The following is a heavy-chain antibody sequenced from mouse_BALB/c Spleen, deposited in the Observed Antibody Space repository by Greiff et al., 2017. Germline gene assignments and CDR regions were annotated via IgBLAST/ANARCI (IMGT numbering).Heavy chain of an antibody. CDR2: ISSGGGST. Sequence: EVKLVESGGGLVKPGGSLKLSCAASGFAFSSYDMSWVRQTPEKRLEWVAYISSGGGSTYYPDTVKGRFTISRDNAKNTLYLQMSSLKSEDTAMYYCARHERSCYAMDYWGQGTSVTVSS. CDR3: ARHERSCYAMDY. CDR1: GFAFSSYD. V-gene: IGHV5-12-1*01. J-gene: IGHJ4*01.